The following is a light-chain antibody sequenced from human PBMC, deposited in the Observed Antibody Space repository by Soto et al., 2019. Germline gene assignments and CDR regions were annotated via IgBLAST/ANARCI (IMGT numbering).Light chain of an antibody. V-gene: IGKV3-20*01. CDR2: GAS. J-gene: IGKJ2*01. Sequence: EIMLTQSPGTLSLSPGERATLSCRASQSVRNSYLAWYQQKPGQAPRLLIYGASGRATGIPDRFSGSGSGTDFTLTISRLEPADYAVYYCQEYGSSPYTFGQGTKVEI. CDR1: QSVRNSY. CDR3: QEYGSSPYT.